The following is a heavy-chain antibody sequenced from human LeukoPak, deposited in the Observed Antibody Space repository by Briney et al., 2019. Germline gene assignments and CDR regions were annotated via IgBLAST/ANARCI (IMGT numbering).Heavy chain of an antibody. CDR2: FDPEDGET. V-gene: IGHV1-24*01. D-gene: IGHD3-22*01. CDR3: ATETYYYDSSGYYYFDY. Sequence: ASVKVSCKVSGYTLTELSMHWVRQAPGKGLEWMGGFDPEDGETIYAQKFQGRVTMTEDTSTDTAYMELSSLRSEDTAVYYCATETYYYDSSGYYYFDYWGQGTLVTVSS. CDR1: GYTLTELS. J-gene: IGHJ4*02.